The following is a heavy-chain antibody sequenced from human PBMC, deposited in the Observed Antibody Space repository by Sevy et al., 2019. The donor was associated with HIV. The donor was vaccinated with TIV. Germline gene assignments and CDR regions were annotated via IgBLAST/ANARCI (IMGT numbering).Heavy chain of an antibody. CDR2: INPSGGST. CDR1: GYTFTSYY. Sequence: VSVKVSCKASGYTFTSYYMHWVRQAPGQGLEWMGIINPSGGSTSYAQKFQGRVTMTRDTSTSTVYMELSSLRSEDTAVYYCARDGYYYDSSGYYDAFDIWGQGTMVTVSS. V-gene: IGHV1-46*03. D-gene: IGHD3-22*01. CDR3: ARDGYYYDSSGYYDAFDI. J-gene: IGHJ3*02.